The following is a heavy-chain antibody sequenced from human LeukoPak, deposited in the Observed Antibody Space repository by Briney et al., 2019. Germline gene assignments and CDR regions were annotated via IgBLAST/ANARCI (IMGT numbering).Heavy chain of an antibody. CDR1: GGSISSNNW. CDR3: AKGVSGSYLLDC. CDR2: IYYSGST. D-gene: IGHD1-26*01. J-gene: IGHJ4*02. Sequence: SETLSLTCAVSGGSISSNNWWGWIRQPPGKGLEWIGNIYYSGSTYYHPSLSSRVTISVDASRNQFSLKLGSVTAADAAVYYCAKGVSGSYLLDCWGQGTLVTVSS. V-gene: IGHV4-39*01.